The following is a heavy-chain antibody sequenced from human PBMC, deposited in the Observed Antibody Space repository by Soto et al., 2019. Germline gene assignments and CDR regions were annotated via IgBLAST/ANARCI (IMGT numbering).Heavy chain of an antibody. J-gene: IGHJ5*02. V-gene: IGHV4-59*11. CDR3: ARVGSGGYSNNWFDP. CDR1: GGSINSHY. CDR2: IYSSGFT. Sequence: SETLSLTCTVSGGSINSHYWSWIRQPPGKRLEWLGYIYSSGFTTYNPSLKGRLTISVDTSKNQFSLRLSSVTSADTAVYYCARVGSGGYSNNWFDPWGQGTLVTVSS. D-gene: IGHD3-22*01.